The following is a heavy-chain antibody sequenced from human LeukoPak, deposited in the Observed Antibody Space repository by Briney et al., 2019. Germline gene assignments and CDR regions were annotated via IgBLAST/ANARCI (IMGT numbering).Heavy chain of an antibody. CDR1: AFTFSSYS. CDR3: ARELLGYCSSTSCPSDY. J-gene: IGHJ4*02. CDR2: ISSSSSYI. Sequence: GGSLRLSCAASAFTFSSYSMNWVRQAPGKGLEWGSSISSSSSYIYYADSVKGRFTISRDNAKNSLYLQMNSLRAEDTAVYYRARELLGYCSSTSCPSDYWGQGTLVTVSS. D-gene: IGHD2-2*01. V-gene: IGHV3-21*01.